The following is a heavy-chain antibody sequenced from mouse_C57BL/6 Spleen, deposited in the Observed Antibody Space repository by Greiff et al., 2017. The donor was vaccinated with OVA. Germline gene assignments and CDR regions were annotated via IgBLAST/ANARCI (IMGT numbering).Heavy chain of an antibody. Sequence: EVQLVESGGGLVQPGGSLSLSCAASGFTFTDYYMSWVRQPPGKALEWLGFIRNKANGYTTEYNASVKGRFTISRDNSQSILYLQMNALRAEDSATYYCSRSSYGNYGYFDVWGTGTTVTVSS. CDR1: GFTFTDYY. CDR2: IRNKANGYTT. D-gene: IGHD2-1*01. V-gene: IGHV7-3*01. CDR3: SRSSYGNYGYFDV. J-gene: IGHJ1*03.